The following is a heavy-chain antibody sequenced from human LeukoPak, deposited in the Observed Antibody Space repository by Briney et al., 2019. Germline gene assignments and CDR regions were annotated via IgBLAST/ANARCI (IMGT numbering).Heavy chain of an antibody. CDR3: AKAYSTYSFGYPDAFDM. CDR1: GSTFNRYA. Sequence: GGSLRLSCAASGSTFNRYAMHWVRQAPGKGLEWVTFIRYDGREKYYVDSVKGRFTISRDNFKRTLYLQMSSLRDEDTARYYCAKAYSTYSFGYPDAFDMWGHGTMVIVSS. D-gene: IGHD5-18*01. V-gene: IGHV3-30*02. CDR2: IRYDGREK. J-gene: IGHJ3*02.